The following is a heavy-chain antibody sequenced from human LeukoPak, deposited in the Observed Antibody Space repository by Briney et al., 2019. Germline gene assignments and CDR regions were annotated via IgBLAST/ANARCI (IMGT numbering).Heavy chain of an antibody. CDR1: GFTFSTYN. J-gene: IGHJ4*02. CDR2: INADSSTI. Sequence: GGSLRLSCAASGFTFSTYNMNWVRQAPGKGLEWISYINADSSTIQYADSVRGRFTTSRDNGKNSLYLQMNSLRPEARAVYYCVRDNSRGQSLGVIYWGQGSLVTVSS. D-gene: IGHD3-22*01. CDR3: VRDNSRGQSLGVIY. V-gene: IGHV3-48*01.